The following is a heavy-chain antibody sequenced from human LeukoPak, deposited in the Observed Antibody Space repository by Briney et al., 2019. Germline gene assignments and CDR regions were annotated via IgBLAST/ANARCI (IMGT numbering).Heavy chain of an antibody. V-gene: IGHV4-34*01. CDR3: ARGAARPARYFDL. Sequence: SETLSLTYAVYGGSFSGYYWSWIRQPPGKGLEWIGEINHSGSTNYNPSLKSRVTISVDTSKNQFSLKLSSVTAADTAVYYCARGAARPARYFDLWGRGTLVTVSS. D-gene: IGHD6-6*01. CDR1: GGSFSGYY. CDR2: INHSGST. J-gene: IGHJ2*01.